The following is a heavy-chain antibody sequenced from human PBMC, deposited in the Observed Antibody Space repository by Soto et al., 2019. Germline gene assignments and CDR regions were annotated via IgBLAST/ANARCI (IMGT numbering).Heavy chain of an antibody. CDR3: ARHQAAAGVNDLTFDF. Sequence: EVQLVQSGAEVKKPGESLRISCKGSGYSFTSYWISWVRQMPGKGLEWMGRIDPSDSYTNYSPSFQGHVTISADKSISTPYLQWGSLKASDTAMYYCARHQAAAGVNDLTFDFWGQGTLVTVSS. J-gene: IGHJ4*02. V-gene: IGHV5-10-1*01. D-gene: IGHD6-13*01. CDR1: GYSFTSYW. CDR2: IDPSDSYT.